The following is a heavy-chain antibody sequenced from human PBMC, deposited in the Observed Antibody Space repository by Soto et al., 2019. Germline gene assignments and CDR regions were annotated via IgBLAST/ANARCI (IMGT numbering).Heavy chain of an antibody. J-gene: IGHJ6*01. CDR1: GGTFSSYA. Sequence: QVQLVQSGAEVKKPGSSVKVSCKASGGTFSSYAISWVRQAPGQGLEWMGGIIPIFGTANYAQKFQGRVTITAEESTSTAYMERGGLRSEDTAVYYCASGARYCSSTSCYSCGMDVWGQGTTVTVSS. V-gene: IGHV1-69*01. D-gene: IGHD2-2*01. CDR3: ASGARYCSSTSCYSCGMDV. CDR2: IIPIFGTA.